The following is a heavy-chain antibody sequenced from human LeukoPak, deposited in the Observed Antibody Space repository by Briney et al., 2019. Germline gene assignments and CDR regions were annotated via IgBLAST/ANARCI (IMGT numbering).Heavy chain of an antibody. J-gene: IGHJ4*02. V-gene: IGHV4-4*07. D-gene: IGHD1-26*01. Sequence: SETLSLTCTVSGGSISSYYWSWIRQPAGKGLEWLGRIYTSGSTNYNPSLKSRVTMSVDTFKNQFSLKLSSVTAADTAVYYCASGISGSYYLWDYWGQETLVTVSS. CDR1: GGSISSYY. CDR3: ASGISGSYYLWDY. CDR2: IYTSGST.